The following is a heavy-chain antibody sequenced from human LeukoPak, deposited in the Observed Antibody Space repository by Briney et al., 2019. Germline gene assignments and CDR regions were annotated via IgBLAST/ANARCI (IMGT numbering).Heavy chain of an antibody. CDR1: GFTVSNNY. CDR3: ARGLTVGATGVWAFDI. V-gene: IGHV3-66*01. J-gene: IGHJ3*02. D-gene: IGHD1-26*01. Sequence: GGSLRLSCAASGFTVSNNYMTWVRQAPGKGLEWVSVMYRVGNTYYADFVKGRFTISRDNFKNTLHLQMNSLRVEDTVLYYCARGLTVGATGVWAFDIWGQGTMVTVSS. CDR2: MYRVGNT.